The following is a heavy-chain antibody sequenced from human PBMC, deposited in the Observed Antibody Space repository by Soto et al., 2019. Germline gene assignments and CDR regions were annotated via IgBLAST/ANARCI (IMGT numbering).Heavy chain of an antibody. CDR2: LSSDGTTT. J-gene: IGHJ6*02. CDR3: ARATTGTKNNTDV. Sequence: EVQLVESGGGLVQPGGSLRLSCAASGFTFSSHWMHWVRQSPGQGLVWVSRLSSDGTTTHYADSVKGRFTISRDNANNAVYMQMNSLRAEDTAVYFCARATTGTKNNTDVWGQGTTVTVSS. V-gene: IGHV3-74*01. CDR1: GFTFSSHW. D-gene: IGHD1-7*01.